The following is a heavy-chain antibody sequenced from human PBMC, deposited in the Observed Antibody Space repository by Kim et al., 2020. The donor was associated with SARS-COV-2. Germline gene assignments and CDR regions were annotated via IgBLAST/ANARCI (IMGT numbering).Heavy chain of an antibody. V-gene: IGHV4-4*02. CDR1: GGSISSSNW. CDR2: IYHSGST. J-gene: IGHJ4*02. CDR3: ASVVVVPAAMPAWA. Sequence: SETLSLTCAVSGGSISSSNWWSWVRQPTGKGLEWIGEIYHSGSTNYNPSLKSRVTISVDKSKNQFSLKLSSVTAADTAVYYCASVVVVPAAMPAWAWGQGTLVTVSS. D-gene: IGHD2-2*01.